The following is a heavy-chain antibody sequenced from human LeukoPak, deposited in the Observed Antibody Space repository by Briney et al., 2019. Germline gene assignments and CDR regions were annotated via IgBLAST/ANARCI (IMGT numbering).Heavy chain of an antibody. D-gene: IGHD3-10*01. Sequence: GGSLRLSRAASGFTFSGYWMHWVRQAPGKGLVWVSRINSDGSTTNYADSVKGRFTISRDNAKNTLYLQMNSLRAEDTAVYYCARDQRYYGSGSPAEDYWGQGTLVTVSS. CDR1: GFTFSGYW. CDR2: INSDGSTT. J-gene: IGHJ4*02. V-gene: IGHV3-74*01. CDR3: ARDQRYYGSGSPAEDY.